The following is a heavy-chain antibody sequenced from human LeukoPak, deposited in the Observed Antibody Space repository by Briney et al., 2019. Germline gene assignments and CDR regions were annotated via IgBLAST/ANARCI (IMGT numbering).Heavy chain of an antibody. V-gene: IGHV4-59*01. Sequence: SETLSLTCSVSGASISSYSWSWLRKSPGRGLEWIGYMHYSGGPTHNPSLKSRVSISVDMSKSQFSLRLTSVTVADTALYFCSREGPLGTTTVFDSWGLGILVSVCS. CDR3: SREGPLGTTTVFDS. CDR1: GASISSYS. D-gene: IGHD4-17*01. CDR2: MHYSGGP. J-gene: IGHJ4*02.